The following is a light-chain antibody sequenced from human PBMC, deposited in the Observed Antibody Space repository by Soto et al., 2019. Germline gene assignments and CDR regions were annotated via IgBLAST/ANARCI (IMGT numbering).Light chain of an antibody. Sequence: EIVLTPSPATLSLSPGERATLSCRASQSVSSYLAWYQQKPGQAPRLLIYDASNRATGIPARFSGSGSGTDFTLTISSLEPEDFAVYYCQQRSNLWTFGQGTKVDIK. CDR3: QQRSNLWT. J-gene: IGKJ1*01. CDR2: DAS. V-gene: IGKV3-11*01. CDR1: QSVSSY.